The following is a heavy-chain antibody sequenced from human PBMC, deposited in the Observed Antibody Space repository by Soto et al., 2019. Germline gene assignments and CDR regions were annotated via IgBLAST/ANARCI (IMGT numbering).Heavy chain of an antibody. Sequence: EVQLLESGGGLVQPGGSLRLSCAASGFTFSTYAMNWVRQAPGKGLEWVSTISHTGDKTFYADSVKGRFTISRDNSKNTVYLQLNSLRTEDTAIYYCAKKRGSSCVVRTCYYFDDWGQGALVTVSS. J-gene: IGHJ4*02. CDR2: ISHTGDKT. D-gene: IGHD2-15*01. CDR3: AKKRGSSCVVRTCYYFDD. V-gene: IGHV3-23*01. CDR1: GFTFSTYA.